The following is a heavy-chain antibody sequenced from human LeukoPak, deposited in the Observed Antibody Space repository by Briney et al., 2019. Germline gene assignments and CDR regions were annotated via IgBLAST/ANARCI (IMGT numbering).Heavy chain of an antibody. V-gene: IGHV1-69*01. CDR2: IIPIFGTA. D-gene: IGHD3-22*01. J-gene: IGHJ4*02. CDR3: ARAYYDSRVFDY. CDR1: GGTFSSYA. Sequence: GASVKVSCKASGGTFSSYAISWLRQAPGQGLEWMGGIIPIFGTANYAQKFQGRVTITADESTSTAYMELSSLRSEDTAVYYCARAYYDSRVFDYWGQGTLVTVSS.